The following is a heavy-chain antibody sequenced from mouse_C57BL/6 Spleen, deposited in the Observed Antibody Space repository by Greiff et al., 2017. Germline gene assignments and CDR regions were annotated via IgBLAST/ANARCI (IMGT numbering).Heavy chain of an antibody. CDR2: INPNNGGT. D-gene: IGHD1-1*01. CDR1: GYTFTDYY. Sequence: EVQLQQSGPELVKPGASVKISCKASGYTFTDYYMNWVKQSHGKSLEWIGDINPNNGGTSYNQKFKGKATLTVDKSSSTAYMELRSLTSEGSAVYYCARFTTVVANGYAMDYWGQGTSVTVSS. V-gene: IGHV1-26*01. J-gene: IGHJ4*01. CDR3: ARFTTVVANGYAMDY.